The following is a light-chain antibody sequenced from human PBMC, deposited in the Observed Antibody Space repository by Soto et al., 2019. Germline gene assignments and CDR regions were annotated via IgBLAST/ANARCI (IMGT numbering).Light chain of an antibody. J-gene: IGLJ2*01. CDR2: DVS. CDR1: SNDAGGYKY. Sequence: QSALPQPASVSGSPGQSVTISCTGTSNDAGGYKYVSWYQQHPGKAPKLMIYDVSNRPSGVSNRFSGSKSDNTASLTISGLQAEDEADYYCSSYADNTTRVFGGGTKLTVL. CDR3: SSYADNTTRV. V-gene: IGLV2-14*03.